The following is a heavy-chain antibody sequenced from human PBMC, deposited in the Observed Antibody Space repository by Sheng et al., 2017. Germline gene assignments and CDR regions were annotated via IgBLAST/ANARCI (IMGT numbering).Heavy chain of an antibody. D-gene: IGHD6-6*01. CDR2: ISWNSGSI. CDR1: GFTFDDYA. J-gene: IGHJ4*02. V-gene: IGHV3-9*03. CDR3: AKDFGSSSGVIDY. Sequence: EVQLVESGGGLVQPGRSLRLSCAASGFTFDDYAMHWVRQAPGKGLEWVSGISWNSGSIGYADSVKGRFTISRDKAKNSLYLQMNSLRAEDMALYYCAKDFGSSSGVIDYWGQGTLVTVSS.